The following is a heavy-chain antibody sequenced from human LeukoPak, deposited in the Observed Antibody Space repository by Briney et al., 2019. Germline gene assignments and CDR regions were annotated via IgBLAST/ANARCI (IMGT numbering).Heavy chain of an antibody. D-gene: IGHD6-13*01. Sequence: PGRSLRLSCAASGFTFSSYGMHWVRQAPGKGLEWVAVIWYDGSNKYYADSVKGRFTISRDNSKNTLYLQMNSLRAEDTAVYYCARDIAAGTNWFYPWGQGTLVTVSS. J-gene: IGHJ5*02. CDR3: ARDIAAGTNWFYP. V-gene: IGHV3-33*01. CDR2: IWYDGSNK. CDR1: GFTFSSYG.